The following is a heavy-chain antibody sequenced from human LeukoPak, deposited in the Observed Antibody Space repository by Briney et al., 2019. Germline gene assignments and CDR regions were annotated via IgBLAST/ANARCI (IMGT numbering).Heavy chain of an antibody. V-gene: IGHV4-39*07. D-gene: IGHD2-2*01. CDR3: AGRDCSSTSCYSSYYYGMDV. J-gene: IGHJ6*02. CDR1: GGSISSSSYY. CDR2: LYYTGST. Sequence: PSETLSLTCTVSGGSISSSSYYWGWIRQPPGTGLEWIGSLYYTGSTYYNPSLKSRVTISVDTSKNQFSLKLSSVTAADTAVYYCAGRDCSSTSCYSSYYYGMDVWGQGTTVIVSS.